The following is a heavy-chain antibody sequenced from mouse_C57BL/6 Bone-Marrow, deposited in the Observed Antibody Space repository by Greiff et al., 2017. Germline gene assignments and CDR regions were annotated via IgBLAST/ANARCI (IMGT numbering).Heavy chain of an antibody. V-gene: IGHV1-82*01. CDR1: GYAFSSSW. CDR3: AALGGAMDY. CDR2: IYPGDGDT. J-gene: IGHJ4*01. D-gene: IGHD3-3*01. Sequence: QVQLKESGPELVKPGASVKISCKASGYAFSSSWMNWVKQRPGKGLEWIGRIYPGDGDTNSNGKFKGKATLTADKSSSTAYVQLSSLTSEDSAVYFCAALGGAMDYWGQGTSVTVAS.